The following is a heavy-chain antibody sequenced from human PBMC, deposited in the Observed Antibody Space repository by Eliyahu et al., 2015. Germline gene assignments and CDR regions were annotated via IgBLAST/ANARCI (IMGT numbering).Heavy chain of an antibody. V-gene: IGHV3-21*01. J-gene: IGHJ4*02. D-gene: IGHD6-13*01. CDR3: ARARKYSSSWHFDS. CDR1: GFTFSDYS. CDR2: IGISTSYT. Sequence: EVQLVESGXGLVKPGGSLRLSCXASGFTFSDYSWNWVRQAPGKGLEWVSSIGISTSYTYYADSVQGRFTISRDNAKDSLYLQMNSLRGDDTAVYYCARARKYSSSWHFDSWGQGTLVTVSS.